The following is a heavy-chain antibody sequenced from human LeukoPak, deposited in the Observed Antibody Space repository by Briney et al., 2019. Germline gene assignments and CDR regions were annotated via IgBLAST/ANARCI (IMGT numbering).Heavy chain of an antibody. CDR3: ARDRYSTIFGG. CDR2: IYSGGDT. V-gene: IGHV3-66*02. D-gene: IGHD3-3*01. Sequence: GGSLRLSCAASGFTVSSDYMSWVRQAPGKGLEWFSIIYSGGDTYYADSVKGRFTISRDNSKNTLYLQMNSLRAEDTAVYYCARDRYSTIFGGWGQGTLVTVSS. CDR1: GFTVSSDY. J-gene: IGHJ4*02.